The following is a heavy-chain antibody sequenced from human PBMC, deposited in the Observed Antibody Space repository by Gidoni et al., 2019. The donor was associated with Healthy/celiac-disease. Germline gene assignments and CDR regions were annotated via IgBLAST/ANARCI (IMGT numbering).Heavy chain of an antibody. Sequence: QVQLVESGGGVVQPGRSLRLSWAASGFTFSSYGMHWVRQAPGKGLEGVAVIWYDGSNKYYADSVKGRFTISRDNSKNTLYLQMNSLRAEDTAVYYCARDSRGEWGQGTLVTVSS. CDR2: IWYDGSNK. CDR3: ARDSRGE. CDR1: GFTFSSYG. D-gene: IGHD3-10*01. V-gene: IGHV3-33*01. J-gene: IGHJ4*02.